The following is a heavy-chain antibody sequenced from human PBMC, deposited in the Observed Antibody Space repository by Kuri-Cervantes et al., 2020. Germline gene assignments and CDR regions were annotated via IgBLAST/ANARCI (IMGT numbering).Heavy chain of an antibody. D-gene: IGHD6-19*01. CDR1: GFTVTSNY. J-gene: IGHJ6*02. V-gene: IGHV3-66*01. CDR2: IFGGGST. Sequence: GALKISCAASGFTVTSNYMSWVRQAPGKGLEWVSVIFGGGSTYYADSVKGRFTISRDNSKNTLYLQMNNLRAEDTAVYYCARRSGYYYGMDVWGQGTTVTVSS. CDR3: ARRSGYYYGMDV.